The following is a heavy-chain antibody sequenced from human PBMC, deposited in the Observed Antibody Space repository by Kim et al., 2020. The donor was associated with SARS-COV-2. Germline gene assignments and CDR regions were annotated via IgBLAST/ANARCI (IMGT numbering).Heavy chain of an antibody. CDR1: GGSISSYY. CDR2: IYYSGST. Sequence: SETLSLTCTVSGGSISSYYWSWIRQPPGKGLEWIGYIYYSGSTNYNPSLKSRVTISVDTSKNQFSLKLSSVTAADTAVYYCAREGLERQRWRSGSIFLWGQGTLVTVSS. V-gene: IGHV4-59*01. D-gene: IGHD1-1*01. J-gene: IGHJ4*02. CDR3: AREGLERQRWRSGSIFL.